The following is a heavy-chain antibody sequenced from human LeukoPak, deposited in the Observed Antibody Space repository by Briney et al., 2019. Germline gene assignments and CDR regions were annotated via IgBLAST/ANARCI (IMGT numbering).Heavy chain of an antibody. D-gene: IGHD3-10*01. CDR1: GDSINSYTYSSINSTTYY. CDR2: IYYGGNT. V-gene: IGHV4-39*01. CDR3: ARQIARGYGINFYYMDV. J-gene: IGHJ6*03. Sequence: KSSETLSLTCTLSGDSINSYTYSSINSTTYYWDWIRQAPGKGLEWIGNIYYGGNTYYNPSLKNRLTISVDTSKNQFSLRLSPVTATDTAVYYCARQIARGYGINFYYMDVWGKGTTVTVSS.